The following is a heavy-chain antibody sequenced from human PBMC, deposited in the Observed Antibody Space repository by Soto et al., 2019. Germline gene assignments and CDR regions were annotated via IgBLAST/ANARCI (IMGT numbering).Heavy chain of an antibody. CDR2: ISSSGSTI. Sequence: PGGSLRLSCAASGFTFSDYYMSWIRQAPGKGLEWVSYISSSGSTIYYADSVKGRFTISRDNAKNSLYLQMNSLRAEDTAVYYCAREKAARTYNWFDPWGQGTLVTAPQ. CDR3: AREKAARTYNWFDP. V-gene: IGHV3-11*01. CDR1: GFTFSDYY. D-gene: IGHD6-6*01. J-gene: IGHJ5*02.